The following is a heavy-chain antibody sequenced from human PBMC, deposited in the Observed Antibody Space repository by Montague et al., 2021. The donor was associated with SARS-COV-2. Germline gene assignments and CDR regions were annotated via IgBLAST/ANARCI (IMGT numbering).Heavy chain of an antibody. J-gene: IGHJ5*02. V-gene: IGHV4-34*12. D-gene: IGHD7-27*01. Sequence: SETLSLTCAVYGASFSGCHWSLNQQSPGRGLEWNGEVIHSGKTSYNRDPQSRLTMSVDTNKSQSSLRLNSATAADTAVSFCANGSHIYETRDLRTGWFDPWGQGTLVTVSS. CDR2: VIHSGKT. CDR3: ANGSHIYETRDLRTGWFDP. CDR1: GASFSGCH.